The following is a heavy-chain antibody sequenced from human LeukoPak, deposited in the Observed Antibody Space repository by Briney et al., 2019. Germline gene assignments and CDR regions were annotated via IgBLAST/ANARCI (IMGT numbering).Heavy chain of an antibody. CDR2: INHSGST. Sequence: SETLSLTCAVYGGSFSGYYWSWIRQPPGKGLERIGEINHSGSTNYNPSLKSRVTISVDTSKNQFSLKLSSVTAADTAVYYCARDSSSSSYDYWGQGTLVTVSS. CDR3: ARDSSSSSYDY. J-gene: IGHJ4*02. CDR1: GGSFSGYY. V-gene: IGHV4-34*01. D-gene: IGHD6-13*01.